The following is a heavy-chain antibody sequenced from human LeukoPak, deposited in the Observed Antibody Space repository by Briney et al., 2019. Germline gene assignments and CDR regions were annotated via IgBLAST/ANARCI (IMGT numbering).Heavy chain of an antibody. CDR2: MSYDGSNK. V-gene: IGHV3-30-3*01. D-gene: IGHD3-22*01. Sequence: GRSLRLSCAASGFTFSSYAMHWVRQAPGKGLEWVAVMSYDGSNKYYADSVKGRFTISRDNSKNTLYLQMNSLRAEDTAVYYCARGHYYDSSGYYSYEDYWGQGTLVTVSS. CDR1: GFTFSSYA. CDR3: ARGHYYDSSGYYSYEDY. J-gene: IGHJ4*02.